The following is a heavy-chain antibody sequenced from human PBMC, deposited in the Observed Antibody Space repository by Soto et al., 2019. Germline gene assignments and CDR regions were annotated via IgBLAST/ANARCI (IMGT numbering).Heavy chain of an antibody. Sequence: QVQLVESGGGVVQSGRSLRLSCVASGFTFRTFGMQWVRQVPGEGLEWVAVVSHDGIIQHYADSVKGRFSISRDNFKNTVYLQMYRLRPDDTAVYYCAKEGTPYTSSHLDNWGQGTLVTVSS. CDR3: AKEGTPYTSSHLDN. J-gene: IGHJ4*02. D-gene: IGHD6-19*01. V-gene: IGHV3-30*18. CDR1: GFTFRTFG. CDR2: VSHDGIIQ.